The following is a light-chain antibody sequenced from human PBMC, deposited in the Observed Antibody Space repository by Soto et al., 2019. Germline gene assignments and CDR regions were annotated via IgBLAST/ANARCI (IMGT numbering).Light chain of an antibody. Sequence: DIHMTRSRSRRCASVGDRLTITCRASQSISNWLAWYQQRPGKAPKLLIFDASSLESGVPSRFSGSGSGTDFTLTISRLEPEDFAVYYCHQYGSSPRTFGQGTKVDIK. CDR3: HQYGSSPRT. CDR1: QSISNW. V-gene: IGKV1-5*01. CDR2: DAS. J-gene: IGKJ1*01.